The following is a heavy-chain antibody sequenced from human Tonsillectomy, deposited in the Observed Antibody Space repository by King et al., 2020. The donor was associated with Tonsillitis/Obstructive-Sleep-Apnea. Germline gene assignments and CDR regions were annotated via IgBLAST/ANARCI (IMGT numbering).Heavy chain of an antibody. D-gene: IGHD1-26*01. J-gene: IGHJ5*02. V-gene: IGHV1-18*01. CDR3: ARVSAFAWELLPVDP. Sequence: QLVQSGAEVKKPGASVTVSCKASGYTFISYGIIWVRQAPGQGLEWMGCISGYNGDTNYAQKLQGRVTMTTDTSTSTAYMEMRSLRSDDTAVYYCARVSAFAWELLPVDPWGQGTLVTVSS. CDR1: GYTFISYG. CDR2: ISGYNGDT.